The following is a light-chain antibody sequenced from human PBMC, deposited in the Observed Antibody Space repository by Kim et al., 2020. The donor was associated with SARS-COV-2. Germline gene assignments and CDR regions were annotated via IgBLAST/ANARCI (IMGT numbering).Light chain of an antibody. CDR3: QQTYNTPFT. CDR2: ATS. CDR1: QSISKS. Sequence: DIQMTQSPSSLSASVGDRVTITCRASQSISKSLNWYQQKPGKAPNLLIYATSTLERGVPSRFSSSASGTDFTLTITSLQPEDFATYYCQQTYNTPFTFAPGTKVDIK. V-gene: IGKV1-39*01. J-gene: IGKJ3*01.